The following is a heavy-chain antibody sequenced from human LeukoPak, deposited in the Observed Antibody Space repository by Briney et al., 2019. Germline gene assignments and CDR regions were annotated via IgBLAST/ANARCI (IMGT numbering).Heavy chain of an antibody. J-gene: IGHJ4*02. V-gene: IGHV1-24*01. D-gene: IGHD3-22*01. CDR3: ATDSTSGYYSCFDY. CDR2: FDSEDGDT. CDR1: GYTLAESS. Sequence: ASVTVSCKFFGYTLAESSMHWVRQAPGKGREWMGGFDSEDGDTIYPQQFQRRLTMTEHTSTHTAYMELSSLSSEDTAVYYCATDSTSGYYSCFDYWGQGTLVTVSS.